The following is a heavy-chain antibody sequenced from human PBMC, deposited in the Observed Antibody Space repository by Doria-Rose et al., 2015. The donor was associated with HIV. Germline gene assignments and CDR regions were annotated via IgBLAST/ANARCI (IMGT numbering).Heavy chain of an antibody. D-gene: IGHD1-1*01. Sequence: PGKGLEWIGEINHSGSTNYKTSLKNRVTISLDTSKNLFSLKLSSVTAADTAVYYCARGLLRGGWNDVDYYYGMDVWGQGTTVTVSS. CDR2: INHSGST. J-gene: IGHJ6*02. V-gene: IGHV4-34*01. CDR3: ARGLLRGGWNDVDYYYGMDV.